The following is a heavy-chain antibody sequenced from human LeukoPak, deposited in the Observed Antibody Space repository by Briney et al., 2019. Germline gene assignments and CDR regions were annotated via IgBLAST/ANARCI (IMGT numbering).Heavy chain of an antibody. CDR3: AKGAAYCGGDCFLYYFNY. CDR2: ISYDVSNK. Sequence: PGGSLRLSCAASGFTFSSYAMHWVRQAPGKGLEWVAVISYDVSNKFYADSVKGRFTISRDNSKNTLYLQMNTLRADDTAVYYCAKGAAYCGGDCFLYYFNYWGQGTLVTVSS. CDR1: GFTFSSYA. D-gene: IGHD2-21*02. J-gene: IGHJ4*02. V-gene: IGHV3-30*18.